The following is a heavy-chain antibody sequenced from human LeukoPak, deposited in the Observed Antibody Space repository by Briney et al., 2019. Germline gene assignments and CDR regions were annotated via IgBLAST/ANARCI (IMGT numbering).Heavy chain of an antibody. Sequence: GGSLRLSCAASGFTFSNCAMSWVRQAPGKGLEWVSAISGSGGSTYYVDSLEGRFSISRDNSKNTLSLQMNSLRAEDTAVYFCAKGRSPYYSDTTGYNIDWGQGTLVTVSS. D-gene: IGHD3-22*01. CDR2: ISGSGGST. CDR1: GFTFSNCA. CDR3: AKGRSPYYSDTTGYNID. J-gene: IGHJ4*02. V-gene: IGHV3-23*01.